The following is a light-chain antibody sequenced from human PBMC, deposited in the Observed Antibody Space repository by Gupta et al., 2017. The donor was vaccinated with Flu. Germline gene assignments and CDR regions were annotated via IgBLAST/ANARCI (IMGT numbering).Light chain of an antibody. Sequence: ALTQPASVSGSPGPSITISCTGISSDVGNYNLVSWYQHHPGIAPTLIIYEGIKRPAGVSDRFSASKSGNRASLTISGRQEEDEADYYCCSDAGSSTVIFGGGTKVTVL. CDR3: CSDAGSSTVI. V-gene: IGLV2-23*01. J-gene: IGLJ2*01. CDR1: SSDVGNYNL. CDR2: EGI.